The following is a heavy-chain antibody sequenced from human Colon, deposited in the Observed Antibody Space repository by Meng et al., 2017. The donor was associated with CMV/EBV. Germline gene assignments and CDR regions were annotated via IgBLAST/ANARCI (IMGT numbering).Heavy chain of an antibody. CDR3: AKGQEPYSTKWFDP. Sequence: CVASGFTLSTSAMSWVRQAQGKGLEGVSSAIESNKYYRDSVKGRFTISRDNSKNTLYLQMNSLRADDTAVYYCAKGQEPYSTKWFDPWGQGTLVTVSS. V-gene: IGHV3-23*01. CDR2: AIESNK. J-gene: IGHJ5*02. D-gene: IGHD4-11*01. CDR1: GFTLSTSA.